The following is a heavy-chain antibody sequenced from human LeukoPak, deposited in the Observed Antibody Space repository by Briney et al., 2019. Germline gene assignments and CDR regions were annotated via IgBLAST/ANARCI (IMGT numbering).Heavy chain of an antibody. CDR3: ARDLGRGYGSFDY. CDR2: IWYDGSNK. CDR1: GFTFSSYG. J-gene: IGHJ4*02. Sequence: PGRSLRLSCAASGFTFSSYGMHWVRQAPGKGLEWVAVIWYDGSNKYYADSVKGRFTISRDNSKNTLYLQMNSLRAEDTAVYYCARDLGRGYGSFDYWGQGTLVTVSS. V-gene: IGHV3-33*01. D-gene: IGHD5-12*01.